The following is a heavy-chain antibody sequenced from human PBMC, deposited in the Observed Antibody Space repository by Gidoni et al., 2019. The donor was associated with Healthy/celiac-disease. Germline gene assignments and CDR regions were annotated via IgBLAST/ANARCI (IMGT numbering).Heavy chain of an antibody. V-gene: IGHV3-11*05. D-gene: IGHD6-19*01. CDR1: GFTFSDYY. CDR2: ISSSSSYT. Sequence: QVQLVESGGGLVKPGGSLRLSCSASGFTFSDYYMSWIRQAPGKGLEWVSYISSSSSYTNYADSVKGRFTISRDNAKNSLYLQMNSLRAEDTAVYYCARDGLAVAGTGAFDYWGQGTLVTVSS. J-gene: IGHJ4*02. CDR3: ARDGLAVAGTGAFDY.